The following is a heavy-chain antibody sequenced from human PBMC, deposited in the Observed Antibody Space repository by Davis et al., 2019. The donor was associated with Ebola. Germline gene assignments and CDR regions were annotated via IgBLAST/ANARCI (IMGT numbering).Heavy chain of an antibody. CDR1: GYTFTSYY. CDR3: ARGRSITIFGVVIYWFDP. J-gene: IGHJ5*02. CDR2: INPSGGST. D-gene: IGHD3-3*01. V-gene: IGHV1-46*01. Sequence: AASVKVSCKASGYTFTSYYMHWVRQAPGQGLEWMGIINPSGGSTSYAQKFQGRVTMTRNTSISTAYMELSSLRSEDTAVYYCARGRSITIFGVVIYWFDPWGQGTLVTVSS.